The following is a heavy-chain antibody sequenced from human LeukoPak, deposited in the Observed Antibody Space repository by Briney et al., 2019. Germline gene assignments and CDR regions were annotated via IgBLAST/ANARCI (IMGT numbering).Heavy chain of an antibody. D-gene: IGHD3-3*01. CDR3: ASQNYDFWSGYYPDAFDI. CDR2: IYPGDSDT. Sequence: NPGESLKISCKGSGYSFTSYWIGWVRQMPGKGLEWMGIIYPGDSDTRYSPSFQGRVTISADKSISTAYLQWSSLKASDTAMYCCASQNYDFWSGYYPDAFDIWGQGTMVTVSS. CDR1: GYSFTSYW. J-gene: IGHJ3*02. V-gene: IGHV5-51*03.